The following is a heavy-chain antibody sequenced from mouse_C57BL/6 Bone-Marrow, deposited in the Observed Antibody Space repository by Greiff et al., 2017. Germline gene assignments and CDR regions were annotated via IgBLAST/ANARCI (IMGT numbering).Heavy chain of an antibody. J-gene: IGHJ4*01. Sequence: QVQLQQSGPGLVQPSQSLSITCTVSGFSLTSYGVHWVRQSPGKGLEWLGVIWRGGSTDYNAAFMSRLSITKDNSKSQVFFKMNSLRANDTAIYYCSNRYYSSSMDYWGQGTSVTVSS. V-gene: IGHV2-5*01. CDR2: IWRGGST. CDR3: SNRYYSSSMDY. D-gene: IGHD1-1*01. CDR1: GFSLTSYG.